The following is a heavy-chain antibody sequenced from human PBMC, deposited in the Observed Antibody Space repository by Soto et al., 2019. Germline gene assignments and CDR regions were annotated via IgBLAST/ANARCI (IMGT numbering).Heavy chain of an antibody. Sequence: GESLKISCQGSGYRFTSSWIGWVRQMPGKGLEWMGIIYPGDSDTRYSPSFQGQVTISADKSITTAYLQWSSLKASDTAIYYCARQTAYSYSFPIWGQGTMVTVSS. J-gene: IGHJ3*02. V-gene: IGHV5-51*01. CDR1: GYRFTSSW. D-gene: IGHD6-6*01. CDR2: IYPGDSDT. CDR3: ARQTAYSYSFPI.